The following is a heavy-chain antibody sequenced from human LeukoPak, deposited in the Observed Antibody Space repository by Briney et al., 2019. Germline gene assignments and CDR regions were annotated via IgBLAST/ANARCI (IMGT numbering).Heavy chain of an antibody. CDR2: ISSSGSGSTM. CDR1: GFTFRSYE. Sequence: GGSLRLSCAASGFTFRSYEMNWVRQAPGKELEWVSYISSSGSGSTMYYADSVKGRFTISRDNAKNSLYLQMNSLRAEDTAVYYCARENDYDSGDAFDIWGQGTMVTVSS. CDR3: ARENDYDSGDAFDI. V-gene: IGHV3-48*03. J-gene: IGHJ3*02. D-gene: IGHD3-22*01.